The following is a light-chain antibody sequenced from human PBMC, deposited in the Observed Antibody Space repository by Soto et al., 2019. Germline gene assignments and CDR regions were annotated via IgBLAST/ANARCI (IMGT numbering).Light chain of an antibody. Sequence: EIVMTQSPATLSVSPGERATLSCRASQSVSSNLAWYQQKPGQAPRLLLYGASTRATGIPARFSGSGSGTESTFTISSMQSEAFAVYYCQQYNNCPPPLTFGGGTKVEIK. CDR3: QQYNNCPPPLT. CDR2: GAS. J-gene: IGKJ4*01. CDR1: QSVSSN. V-gene: IGKV3-15*01.